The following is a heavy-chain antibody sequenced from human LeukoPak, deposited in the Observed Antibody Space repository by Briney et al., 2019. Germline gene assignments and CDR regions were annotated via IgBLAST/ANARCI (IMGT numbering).Heavy chain of an antibody. Sequence: PSETLSLTCTVSGGSISSGDYYWSWIRQPPGKGLEWIGYIYYSGSTYYNPSLKSRVTISVDTSKNQFSLKLSSVTAADPAVYYCARDHDLPLGGMDVWGQGTTVTVSS. D-gene: IGHD1-1*01. CDR1: GGSISSGDYY. CDR3: ARDHDLPLGGMDV. J-gene: IGHJ6*02. V-gene: IGHV4-30-4*01. CDR2: IYYSGST.